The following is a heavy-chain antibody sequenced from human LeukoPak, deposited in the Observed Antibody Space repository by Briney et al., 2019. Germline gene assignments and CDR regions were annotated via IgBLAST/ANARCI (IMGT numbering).Heavy chain of an antibody. CDR2: ISVSGRAM. CDR1: GFTFSNYE. Sequence: PGGSLRLSCTVSGFTFSNYEMNWVRQAPGKGLEWISYISVSGRAMYYADSVKGRFTISRDNAKNSLYLQINSLRVEDTAVHFCVRDGYYDSSGYYYAYYFDYWGQGTLVTVCS. D-gene: IGHD3-22*01. V-gene: IGHV3-48*03. J-gene: IGHJ4*02. CDR3: VRDGYYDSSGYYYAYYFDY.